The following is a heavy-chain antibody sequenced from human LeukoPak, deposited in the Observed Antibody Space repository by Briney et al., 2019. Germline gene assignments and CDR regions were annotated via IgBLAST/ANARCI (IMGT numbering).Heavy chain of an antibody. CDR1: GFTFDDYA. D-gene: IGHD5-18*01. V-gene: IGHV3-49*04. J-gene: IGHJ4*02. CDR2: IRSKAYGATT. CDR3: IRGTAYYFDI. Sequence: GGSLRLSCRTSGFTFDDYAMNWVRQAPGKGLEWVGLIRSKAYGATTEYAASVTGRFSISRDDSKSIVYLQMNSLTTEDTAVYYCIRGTAYYFDIWGQGTLVTVSS.